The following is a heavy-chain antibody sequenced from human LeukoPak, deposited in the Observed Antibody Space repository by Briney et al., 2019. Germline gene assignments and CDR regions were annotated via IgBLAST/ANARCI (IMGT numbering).Heavy chain of an antibody. J-gene: IGHJ4*02. CDR2: ISGYNGNT. D-gene: IGHD5-18*01. CDR1: GYTFTDYY. CDR3: ARDVAGYTYGYARVPFDY. Sequence: ASVKVSCKASGYTFTDYYMHWVRQAPGQGLEWMGWISGYNGNTNYAQKLQGRVTMTTDTSTTTAYMELRSLKSDDTAVYYCARDVAGYTYGYARVPFDYWGQGTLVTVSS. V-gene: IGHV1-18*04.